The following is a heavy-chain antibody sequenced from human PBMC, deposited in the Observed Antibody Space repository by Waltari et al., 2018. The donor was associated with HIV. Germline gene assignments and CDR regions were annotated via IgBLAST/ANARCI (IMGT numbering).Heavy chain of an antibody. CDR1: GFSFSTYA. Sequence: EVHVLESGGGLVQPGGSLSLSCGVSGFSFSTYAMSWVRQGPGKGLEWISVISDRGDNTYYAESVKGRFVISRDNSNNTLYLQLNSLRAEDTAVYHCARGGWTRSSWFDPWGQGTLVTVSS. CDR3: ARGGWTRSSWFDP. CDR2: ISDRGDNT. D-gene: IGHD5-12*01. J-gene: IGHJ5*02. V-gene: IGHV3-23*01.